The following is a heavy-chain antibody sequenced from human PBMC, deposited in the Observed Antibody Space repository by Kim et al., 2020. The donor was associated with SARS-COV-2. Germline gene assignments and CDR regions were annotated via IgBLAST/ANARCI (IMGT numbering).Heavy chain of an antibody. Sequence: EKAYVDSVKGRFTITRDNAKNSLYLQMNSLRAEDPAVYYCARIGAMAPDYWGQGTLVTVSS. D-gene: IGHD5-18*01. CDR3: ARIGAMAPDY. V-gene: IGHV3-7*01. CDR2: EK. J-gene: IGHJ4*02.